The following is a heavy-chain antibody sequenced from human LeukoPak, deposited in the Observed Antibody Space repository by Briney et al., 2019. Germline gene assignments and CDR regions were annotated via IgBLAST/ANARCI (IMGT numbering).Heavy chain of an antibody. V-gene: IGHV4-59*01. CDR1: GGSISSYY. CDR2: IYYSGST. D-gene: IGHD1-1*01. Sequence: SETLSLTCTVSGGSISSYYWSWIRQPPGKGLEWIGYIYYSGSTNYNPSLNGRVSISRDTTKNLFSLRLRSVTAADTAVYFCARGRVSSSTWYSTYYYYFYMDVWGKGTTVTVSS. CDR3: ARGRVSSSTWYSTYYYYFYMDV. J-gene: IGHJ6*03.